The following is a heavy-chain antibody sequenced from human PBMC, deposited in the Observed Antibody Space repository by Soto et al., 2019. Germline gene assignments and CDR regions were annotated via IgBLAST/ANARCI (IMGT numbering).Heavy chain of an antibody. J-gene: IGHJ4*02. CDR2: ISYDGINK. CDR3: ARDQTSGSGSYWDY. V-gene: IGHV3-30*03. Sequence: QVQLVESGGGVVQPGRSLRLSCAASGFSFSTYGMHWARQAPGERLEWVAVISYDGINKYYVDSVKGRFTISRDNSKNTLYLQMNSLRGEDTAVHYCARDQTSGSGSYWDYWGQGTLITVSS. CDR1: GFSFSTYG. D-gene: IGHD3-10*01.